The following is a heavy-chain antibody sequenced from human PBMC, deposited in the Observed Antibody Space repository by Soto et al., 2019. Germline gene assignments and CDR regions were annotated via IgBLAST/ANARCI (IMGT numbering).Heavy chain of an antibody. CDR2: INHSGST. J-gene: IGHJ4*02. V-gene: IGHV4-34*01. CDR3: ARDKMTGLFDY. CDR1: GGSFSGYY. Sequence: VQLQQWGAGLLKPSETLSLTCAVYGGSFSGYYWTWIRQPPGTGLEWIGEINHSGSTNYNPPLRSRVIISVDTSKNQLSLKLLTVTAADTAVYYCARDKMTGLFDYWGQGTLVTVSS. D-gene: IGHD3-9*01.